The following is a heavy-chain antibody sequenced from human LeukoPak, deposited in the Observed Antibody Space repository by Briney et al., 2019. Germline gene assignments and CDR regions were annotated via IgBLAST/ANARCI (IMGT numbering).Heavy chain of an antibody. V-gene: IGHV1-24*01. Sequence: ASVKVSCKVSGYTLTELSMHWVRQAPGKGLEWMGGFDPEDGETIYAQKFQGRVTMTTDTSTSTAYMELRSLRSDDTAVYYCARWGSWGLYYFDYWGQGTLVTVSS. CDR2: FDPEDGET. J-gene: IGHJ4*02. D-gene: IGHD6-13*01. CDR3: ARWGSWGLYYFDY. CDR1: GYTLTELS.